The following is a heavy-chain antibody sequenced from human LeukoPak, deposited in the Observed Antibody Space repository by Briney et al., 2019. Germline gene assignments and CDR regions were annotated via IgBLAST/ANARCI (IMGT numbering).Heavy chain of an antibody. Sequence: GASVKVSCKASGYTFSSYAITWVRQAPGQGLEWMGWVSADSGDTNYAQKFQGRVTLTTDTSTNTAYMELRSLRSDDTAVYYCAREGLNIVVVVAAASENAFDIWGQGTMVTVSS. CDR3: AREGLNIVVVVAAASENAFDI. V-gene: IGHV1-18*01. CDR2: VSADSGDT. CDR1: GYTFSSYA. D-gene: IGHD2-15*01. J-gene: IGHJ3*02.